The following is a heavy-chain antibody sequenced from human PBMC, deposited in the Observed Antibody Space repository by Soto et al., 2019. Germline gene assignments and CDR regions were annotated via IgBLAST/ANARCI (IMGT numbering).Heavy chain of an antibody. J-gene: IGHJ4*02. CDR1: GFIFSSYS. V-gene: IGHV3-21*01. Sequence: PGGSLRLSCAASGFIFSSYSMNWVRQAPGKGLEWVSSISRISTYIYYVDSVKGRFTISRDDAKNFLYLQMNSLRVEDTAVYYCARDDPSATLRPDYWGQGTLVTVSS. CDR3: ARDDPSATLRPDY. D-gene: IGHD6-13*01. CDR2: ISRISTYI.